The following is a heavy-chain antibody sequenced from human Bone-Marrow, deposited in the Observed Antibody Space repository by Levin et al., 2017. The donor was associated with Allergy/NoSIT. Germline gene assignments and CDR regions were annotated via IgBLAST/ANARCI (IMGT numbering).Heavy chain of an antibody. CDR1: GFTLRNYE. CDR2: ISSSGDTR. J-gene: IGHJ4*02. Sequence: PGGSLRLSCAASGFTLRNYEMNWVRQAPGKGLEWVSYISSSGDTRYYAGSVKGRFTISRDNAKNSLYLQMHSLGAEDTAVYFCAGGYYDHKTDHWGQGTLVTVSS. CDR3: AGGYYDHKTDH. D-gene: IGHD3-22*01. V-gene: IGHV3-48*03.